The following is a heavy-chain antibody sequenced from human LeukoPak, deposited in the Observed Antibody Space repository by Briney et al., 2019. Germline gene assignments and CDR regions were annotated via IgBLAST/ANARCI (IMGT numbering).Heavy chain of an antibody. D-gene: IGHD6-13*01. CDR3: ARALSSSWYDDAFDI. CDR1: GYTFTSYG. J-gene: IGHJ3*02. V-gene: IGHV1-18*01. CDR2: ISAYNGNT. Sequence: ASVEVSCKASGYTFTSYGISWVRQAPGQGLEWMGWISAYNGNTNYAQKLQGRVTMTTDTSTSTAYMELRSLRSDDTAVYYCARALSSSWYDDAFDIWGQGTMVTVSS.